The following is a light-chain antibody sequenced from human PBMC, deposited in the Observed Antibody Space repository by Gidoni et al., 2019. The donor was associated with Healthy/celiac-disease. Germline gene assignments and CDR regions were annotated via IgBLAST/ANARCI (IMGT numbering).Light chain of an antibody. CDR2: DAS. V-gene: IGKV3D-11*01. CDR1: QGVSSY. Sequence: EIVLTHSPATLSLSPGERATLSCRASQGVSSYLAWYQQKPGQAPRLLIYDASNRATGIPARFSGSGPGTDFTLTISSLEPEDFAVYYCQQRSNWHRITFGQXTRLEIK. CDR3: QQRSNWHRIT. J-gene: IGKJ5*01.